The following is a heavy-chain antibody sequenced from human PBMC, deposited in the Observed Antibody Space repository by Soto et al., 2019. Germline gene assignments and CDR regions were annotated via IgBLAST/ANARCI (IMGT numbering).Heavy chain of an antibody. CDR2: IYPGDSDT. V-gene: IGHV5-51*01. CDR1: GYIFTSYW. Sequence: ESLKISCKGSGYIFTSYWIGWVRQMPGKGLEWMGIIYPGDSDTRYSPSFQGQVTISADKSISTAYLQWSSLKASDTAMYYCARHGRYYDILNGPIEYWGQGTLVNVSS. J-gene: IGHJ4*02. CDR3: ARHGRYYDILNGPIEY. D-gene: IGHD3-9*01.